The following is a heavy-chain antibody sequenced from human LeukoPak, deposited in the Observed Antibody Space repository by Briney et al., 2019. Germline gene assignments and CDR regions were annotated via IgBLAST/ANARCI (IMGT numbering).Heavy chain of an antibody. V-gene: IGHV7-4-1*02. Sequence: ASVKVSCKASGYTFTKYGVYWVRQAPGQGLEWMGWINTETGNPTYAQGFTGRFVFSLDPSVSTTYLQISSLKPEDTAVYYCARGIGIGTVLMVHGNMDVWGKGTTVTVSS. CDR2: INTETGNP. D-gene: IGHD2-8*01. J-gene: IGHJ6*03. CDR3: ARGIGIGTVLMVHGNMDV. CDR1: GYTFTKYG.